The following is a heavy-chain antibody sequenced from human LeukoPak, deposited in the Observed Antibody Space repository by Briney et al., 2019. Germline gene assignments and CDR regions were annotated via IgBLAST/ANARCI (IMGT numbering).Heavy chain of an antibody. D-gene: IGHD4/OR15-4a*01. V-gene: IGHV3-48*04. CDR2: ISTSGVTK. CDR3: ARDQGGTNSPTFDS. Sequence: PGGSLRLSCAASGFTFSSYWMSWVRQAPGKGLEWVSYISTSGVTKYYADSVKGRFTISRDNAKNFVYLQMDSLRAEDTAVYYCARDQGGTNSPTFDSWGQGTLVTVSS. J-gene: IGHJ4*02. CDR1: GFTFSSYW.